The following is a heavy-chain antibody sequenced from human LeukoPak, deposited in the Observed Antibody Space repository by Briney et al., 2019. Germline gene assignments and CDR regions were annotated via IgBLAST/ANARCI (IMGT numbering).Heavy chain of an antibody. Sequence: GGSLRLSCAASGFTFSSDSMNWVRQAPGKGLEWVSSISSSSSYIYYADSVKSRFTISRDNAKNSLYLQMNSLRAEDTAVYYCAREGWYYDSSGNYYYMDVWGKGTTVTVSS. CDR1: GFTFSSDS. D-gene: IGHD3-22*01. V-gene: IGHV3-21*01. CDR3: AREGWYYDSSGNYYYMDV. CDR2: ISSSSSYI. J-gene: IGHJ6*03.